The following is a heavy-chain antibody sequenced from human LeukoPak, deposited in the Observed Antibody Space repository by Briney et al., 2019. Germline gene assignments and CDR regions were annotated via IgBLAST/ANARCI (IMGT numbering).Heavy chain of an antibody. Sequence: PGGSLRLSCAVSGFTVTTNSMNWVRQAPGKGLEWVGRIKSKTDGGTTDYAAPVKGRFTISRDDSKNTLYLQMNSLKTEDTAVYYCTTDCYYYDSSGPPPWDYWGQGTLVTVSS. V-gene: IGHV3-15*01. J-gene: IGHJ4*02. CDR3: TTDCYYYDSSGPPPWDY. D-gene: IGHD3-22*01. CDR2: IKSKTDGGTT. CDR1: GFTVTTNS.